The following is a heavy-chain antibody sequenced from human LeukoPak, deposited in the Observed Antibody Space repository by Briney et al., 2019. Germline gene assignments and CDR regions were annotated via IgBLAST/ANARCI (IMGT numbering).Heavy chain of an antibody. Sequence: GESPKISCKGSGCSFTSYWIGWVRQMPGKGPEWMGIIYPGDSDTRYSPSFQGQVTISADKSIRNAYLQWSSLKASDTAMYYCARHRSTVADAFDIWGQGTMVTVSS. D-gene: IGHD4-23*01. V-gene: IGHV5-51*01. J-gene: IGHJ3*02. CDR2: IYPGDSDT. CDR1: GCSFTSYW. CDR3: ARHRSTVADAFDI.